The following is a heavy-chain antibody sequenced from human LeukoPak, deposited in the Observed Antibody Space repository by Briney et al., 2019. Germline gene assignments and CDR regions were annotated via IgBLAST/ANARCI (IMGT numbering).Heavy chain of an antibody. CDR2: TYYSGST. V-gene: IGHV4-39*01. J-gene: IGHJ4*02. Sequence: SETLSLTCTVSGGSISSSSYYWGWIRQPPGKGLEWIGSTYYSGSTYYNPSLKSRVTISVDTSKNQFSLKLSSVTAADTAVYYCASGVGATHRSYFDYWGQGTLVTVSS. D-gene: IGHD1-26*01. CDR1: GGSISSSSYY. CDR3: ASGVGATHRSYFDY.